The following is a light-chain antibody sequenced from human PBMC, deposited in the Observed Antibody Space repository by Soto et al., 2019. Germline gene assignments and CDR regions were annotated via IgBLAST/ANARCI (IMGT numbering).Light chain of an antibody. V-gene: IGKV1-5*03. J-gene: IGKJ1*01. CDR1: QTISSW. Sequence: DIQMTQSPSTLSGSVGDRVTITCRASQTISSWLAWYQQKPGKAPKLLSYKASTLKSGVPSRFRGSGSGTEFTLTISSLQPDDCATYYCQHYNSYSEPFGKGTKVELK. CDR2: KAS. CDR3: QHYNSYSEP.